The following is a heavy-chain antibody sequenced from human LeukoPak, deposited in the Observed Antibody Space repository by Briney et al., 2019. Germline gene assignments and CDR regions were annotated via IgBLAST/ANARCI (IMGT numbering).Heavy chain of an antibody. J-gene: IGHJ3*02. CDR3: ARDLYSGYDWVGFNI. Sequence: SETLSLTCTVSGGSIRSDYWSWIWQPPGKGLEWIGYIYYSGSTNYNPSLKSRVSISVDTSKNQFSLKLSSVTAADTAVYYCARDLYSGYDWVGFNIWGQGTVVTVSS. CDR2: IYYSGST. CDR1: GGSIRSDY. V-gene: IGHV4-59*01. D-gene: IGHD5-12*01.